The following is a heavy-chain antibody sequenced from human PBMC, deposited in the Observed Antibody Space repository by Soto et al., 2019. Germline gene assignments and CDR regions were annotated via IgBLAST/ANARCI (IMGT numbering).Heavy chain of an antibody. V-gene: IGHV3-23*01. CDR3: APDGGDFPMAGSYYYSFCYIDV. CDR1: GFTFSSYA. Sequence: DVQVLESGGGAVQPGGSLRLSCAASGFTFSSYAMSWVRQAPGKGLEWVAVISGRGGSTDYADSVKGRFTISRDNSKNTLDLHKNSLGAEVTAVYFGAPDGGDFPMAGSYYYSFCYIDVWGRGTTVTVSS. CDR2: ISGRGGST. D-gene: IGHD3-10*01. J-gene: IGHJ6*03.